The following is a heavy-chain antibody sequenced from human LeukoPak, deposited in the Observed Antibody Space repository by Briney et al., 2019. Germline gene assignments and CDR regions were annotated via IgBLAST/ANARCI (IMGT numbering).Heavy chain of an antibody. CDR2: ISGSGGST. V-gene: IGHV3-23*01. J-gene: IGHJ5*02. CDR1: GFTFSSSG. D-gene: IGHD3-22*01. Sequence: PGGSLRLSCAASGFTFSSSGMSWVRQAPGKGLEWVSAISGSGGSTYYADSVKGRFTISRDNSKNTLYLQMNSLRAEDTAVYYCAKDGYYYDSSGPWGQGTLVTVSS. CDR3: AKDGYYYDSSGP.